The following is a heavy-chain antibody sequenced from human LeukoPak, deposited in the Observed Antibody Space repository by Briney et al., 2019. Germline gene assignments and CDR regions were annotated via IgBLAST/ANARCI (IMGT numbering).Heavy chain of an antibody. CDR2: ISYDGSNK. CDR1: GFTFRSYG. Sequence: GGSLRLSCAASGFTFRSYGMHWVRQAPGKGLEWVAVISYDGSNKHYVDSVKGRFTISRDNSKNTLYLQMNSLRAEDTAVYYCARLDCGGDCSDPPDYWGQGTLVTVSS. CDR3: ARLDCGGDCSDPPDY. V-gene: IGHV3-30*03. J-gene: IGHJ4*02. D-gene: IGHD2-21*02.